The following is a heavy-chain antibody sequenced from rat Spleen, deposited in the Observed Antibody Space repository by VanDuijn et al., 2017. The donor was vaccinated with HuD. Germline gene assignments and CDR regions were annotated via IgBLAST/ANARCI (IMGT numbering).Heavy chain of an antibody. D-gene: IGHD1-2*01. CDR2: ISYEGSGT. CDR3: ARHSLYSYYTVYYFDY. V-gene: IGHV5-22*01. J-gene: IGHJ2*01. Sequence: EVQLVESDGGLVQPGRSLKLSCAASGFTFSDYYMAWVRQAPTKGLEWVASISYEGSGTYYGDSVKGRFTISRDNAKSTLYLQMNSLKSEDTATYYCARHSLYSYYTVYYFDYWGQGVMVTVSS. CDR1: GFTFSDYY.